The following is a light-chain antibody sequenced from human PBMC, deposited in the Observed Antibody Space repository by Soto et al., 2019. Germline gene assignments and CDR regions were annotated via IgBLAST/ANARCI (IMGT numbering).Light chain of an antibody. CDR2: GAS. CDR3: QQYNNWPPRT. Sequence: EIVMTQSAASLSVSPGETATLSCRASQSISNSLAWYQQKPGQAPSLLIYGASTRATGIPARFSGSGSGTEFTLTISSLQSEDSALYYCQQYNNWPPRTFGQGTKLEIK. V-gene: IGKV3-15*01. CDR1: QSISNS. J-gene: IGKJ2*01.